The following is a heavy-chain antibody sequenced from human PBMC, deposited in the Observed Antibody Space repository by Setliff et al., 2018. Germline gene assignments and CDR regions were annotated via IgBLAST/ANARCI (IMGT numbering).Heavy chain of an antibody. J-gene: IGHJ6*03. CDR2: IYASWST. D-gene: IGHD6-19*01. Sequence: SETLSLTCTVSGDSINSRTNYWSWIRQPAGKGPEWIGHIYASWSTKYNPSLKSRVTISVDASKNQLSLNLRSVTAADTAVYYCARAISGWYSAHYYYMDVWGKGTTVTVSS. CDR3: ARAISGWYSAHYYYMDV. CDR1: GDSINSRTNY. V-gene: IGHV4-61*09.